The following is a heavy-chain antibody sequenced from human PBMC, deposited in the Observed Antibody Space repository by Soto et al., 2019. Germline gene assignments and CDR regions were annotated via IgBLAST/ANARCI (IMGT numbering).Heavy chain of an antibody. V-gene: IGHV3-23*01. D-gene: IGHD3-3*01. CDR3: AKDSRLPGFGLLIHAFEI. CDR2: ISGSLGSA. CDR1: GFTFNDYV. Sequence: EMQLLESGGDLGQPGGSLRLSCAVSGFTFNDYVMSWVRQAPGKGLEWVSTISGSLGSAYYAASVEGRFTISGDNSNNTLYLQMNSLRVEDTATYYCAKDSRLPGFGLLIHAFEIWGHGTMVTVSS. J-gene: IGHJ3*02.